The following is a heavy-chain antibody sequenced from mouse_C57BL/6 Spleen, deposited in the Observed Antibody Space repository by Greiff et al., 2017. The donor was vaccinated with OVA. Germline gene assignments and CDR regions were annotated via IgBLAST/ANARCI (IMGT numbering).Heavy chain of an antibody. CDR1: GYSITSGYY. CDR2: ISYDGSN. D-gene: IGHD2-4*01. V-gene: IGHV3-6*01. Sequence: EVKLMESGPGLVKPSQSLSLTCSVTGYSITSGYYWNWIRQFPGNKLEWMGYISYDGSNNYNPSLKNRISITRDTSKNRFFLKLNSVTTEDTATYDCARYYDYDVWFAYWGQGTLVTVSA. CDR3: ARYYDYDVWFAY. J-gene: IGHJ3*01.